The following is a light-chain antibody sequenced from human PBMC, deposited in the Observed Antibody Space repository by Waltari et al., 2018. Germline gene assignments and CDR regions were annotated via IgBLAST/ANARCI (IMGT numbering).Light chain of an antibody. CDR2: DDS. J-gene: IGLJ2*01. CDR1: NIGVKS. Sequence: SSVLTQPPSVSLAPGKTARITCGGNNIGVKSAHWYQQKPGQAPALVIYDDSDRPSGIPERFSGSNSGNTATLTISRVEAGDEADYYCQVWDSNTDHVVFGGGTKLTVL. CDR3: QVWDSNTDHVV. V-gene: IGLV3-21*01.